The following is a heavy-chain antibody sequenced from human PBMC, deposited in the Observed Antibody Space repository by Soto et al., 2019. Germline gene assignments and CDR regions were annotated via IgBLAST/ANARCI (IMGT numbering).Heavy chain of an antibody. D-gene: IGHD5-18*01. CDR2: IYPGDSDT. V-gene: IGHV5-51*01. CDR3: ARRDTAMDVSYYYYGMDV. CDR1: GYSFTSYW. Sequence: GESLKISCKGSGYSFTSYWIGWVRQMPGKGLEWMGIIYPGDSDTRYSPSFQGQVTISADKSISTAYLQWSSLKASDTAMYYCARRDTAMDVSYYYYGMDVWGQGTTVTVSS. J-gene: IGHJ6*02.